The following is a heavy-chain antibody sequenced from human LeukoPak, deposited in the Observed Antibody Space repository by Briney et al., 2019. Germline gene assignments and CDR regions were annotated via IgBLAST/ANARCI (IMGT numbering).Heavy chain of an antibody. Sequence: PSETLSLTCAVYGGSFSGYYWSWIRQPPGKGLEWIGEINHSGSTNYNPSLKSRVTISVDTSKNQFSLKLSSVTAADTAVYYCARGPYYGSGSYSKSHFDYWGQGTLVTVSS. J-gene: IGHJ4*02. CDR2: INHSGST. CDR1: GGSFSGYY. D-gene: IGHD3-10*01. V-gene: IGHV4-34*01. CDR3: ARGPYYGSGSYSKSHFDY.